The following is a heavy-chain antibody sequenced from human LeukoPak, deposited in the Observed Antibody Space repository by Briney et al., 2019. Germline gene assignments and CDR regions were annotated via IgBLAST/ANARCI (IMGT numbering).Heavy chain of an antibody. CDR2: IYYSGST. Sequence: SQTLSLTCTVSGGSISSGGYYWSWIRQHPGKGLEWIGYIYYSGSTYYNPSLKSRVTISVDTSKNQFSLKLSSVTAADTAVYYCARKENVYYYFDYWGQGTLVTVSS. D-gene: IGHD3-10*01. CDR1: GGSISSGGYY. J-gene: IGHJ4*02. CDR3: ARKENVYYYFDY. V-gene: IGHV4-31*03.